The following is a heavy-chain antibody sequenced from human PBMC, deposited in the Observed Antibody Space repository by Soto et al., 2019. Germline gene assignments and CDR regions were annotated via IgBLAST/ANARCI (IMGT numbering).Heavy chain of an antibody. CDR3: ASAGYYYDSCGSPPGY. V-gene: IGHV3-11*01. CDR2: ISSSGGTI. J-gene: IGHJ4*01. Sequence: GGSLRLSCAASGFTFSDYYMSWIRQAPGKGLEWVSYISSSGGTIYYADSVKGRFTISRDNAKNSLYLQMNSLRAEDTAVYYCASAGYYYDSCGSPPGYWGHGTLVTVSS. CDR1: GFTFSDYY. D-gene: IGHD3-22*01.